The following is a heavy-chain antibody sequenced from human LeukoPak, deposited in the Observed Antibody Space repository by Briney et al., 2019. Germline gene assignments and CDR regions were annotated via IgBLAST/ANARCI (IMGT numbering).Heavy chain of an antibody. D-gene: IGHD3/OR15-3a*01. CDR3: AKRSNFWTGYLDY. CDR1: GFTFSTYW. CDR2: IKEDGSEK. J-gene: IGHJ4*02. V-gene: IGHV3-7*05. Sequence: PGGSLRLSCAAYGFTFSTYWMSWVRQAPGKGLEWVANIKEDGSEKFYVDSVKGRFTISRDNAKNSLYLQMNSLRTEDTAVYYCAKRSNFWTGYLDYWGQGALVTVSS.